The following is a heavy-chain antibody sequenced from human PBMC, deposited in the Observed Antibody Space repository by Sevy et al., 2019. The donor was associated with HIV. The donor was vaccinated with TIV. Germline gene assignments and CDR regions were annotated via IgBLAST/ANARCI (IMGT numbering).Heavy chain of an antibody. CDR2: IWYDGSNK. D-gene: IGHD2-15*01. J-gene: IGHJ6*03. Sequence: SLRLSCAASGFTFSSYGMHWVRQAPGKGLEWVAVIWYDGSNKYYADSVKGRFTISRDNSKNTLYLQMNSLRAEDTAVYYCAKGACSGGSCYWGGDYYYYYMDVWGKGTTVTVSS. CDR1: GFTFSSYG. CDR3: AKGACSGGSCYWGGDYYYYYMDV. V-gene: IGHV3-33*06.